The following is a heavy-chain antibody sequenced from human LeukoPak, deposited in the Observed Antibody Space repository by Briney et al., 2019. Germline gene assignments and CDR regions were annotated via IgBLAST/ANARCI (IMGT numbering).Heavy chain of an antibody. D-gene: IGHD3-3*01. J-gene: IGHJ4*02. CDR3: ARDFTPEWFDIH. CDR2: ISSSSSYI. Sequence: GGSLRLSCAASGFTFSSYSMNWVRQAPGKGLEWVSSISSSSSYIYYADSVKGRFTISRDNAKNSLYLQMNSLRAEDTAVYYCARDFTPEWFDIHWGQGTLVTVS. V-gene: IGHV3-21*01. CDR1: GFTFSSYS.